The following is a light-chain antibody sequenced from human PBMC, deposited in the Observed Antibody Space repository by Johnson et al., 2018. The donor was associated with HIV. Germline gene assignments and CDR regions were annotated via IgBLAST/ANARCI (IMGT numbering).Light chain of an antibody. V-gene: IGLV1-51*01. CDR3: LAWDTSLRAWGV. CDR2: DND. J-gene: IGLJ1*01. CDR1: YSNIGSNY. Sequence: QPVLTQPPSVSAAPGQTVTISCSGSYSNIGSNYVSWYQQLPGTAPKLLIYDNDKRPSGISDRFSASKSGTSATLGITGLQPGDEADYYCLAWDTSLRAWGVFGTGTKVTVL.